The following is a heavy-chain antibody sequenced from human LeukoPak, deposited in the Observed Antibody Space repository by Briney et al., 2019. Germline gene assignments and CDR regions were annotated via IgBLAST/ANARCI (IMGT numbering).Heavy chain of an antibody. CDR2: IYYSGST. V-gene: IGHV4-59*08. CDR3: ASSPSGYDVDY. Sequence: SETLSLTCTVSGGSISSYYWSWIRQPPGKGLEWIGYIYYSGSTNYNPSLKSRVTISVDTSKNQFSLKLSSVTAADTAVYYCASSPSGYDVDYWGQGTLVTVSS. CDR1: GGSISSYY. D-gene: IGHD5-12*01. J-gene: IGHJ4*02.